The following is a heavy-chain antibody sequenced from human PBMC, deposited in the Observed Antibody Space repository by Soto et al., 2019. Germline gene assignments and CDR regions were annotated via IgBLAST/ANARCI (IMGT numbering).Heavy chain of an antibody. CDR2: MYYSGST. J-gene: IGHJ4*02. Sequence: SETLSLTCTVSGGSISSYYWSWIRQPPGKGLEWIGYMYYSGSTNYNPSLKSRVTISVDTSKNQFSLKLSSVTAADTAVYYCARACSSNSCYDVFDYWGQGTLVTVSS. CDR1: GGSISSYY. CDR3: ARACSSNSCYDVFDY. V-gene: IGHV4-59*12. D-gene: IGHD2-2*01.